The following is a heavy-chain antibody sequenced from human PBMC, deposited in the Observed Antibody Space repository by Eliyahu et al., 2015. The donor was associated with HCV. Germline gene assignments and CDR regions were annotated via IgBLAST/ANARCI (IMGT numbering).Heavy chain of an antibody. V-gene: IGHV3-43*01. CDR1: GFTFDDYT. D-gene: IGHD3-16*01. J-gene: IGHJ3*02. Sequence: EVQLVESGGVVVQPGGSLRLSCAAXGFTFDDYTMHWVRQAPGKGLGWVSLISWDGGSTYYADSVKGRFTISRDNSKNSLYLQMNSLRTEDTALYYCAKEQYGLRLGEDAFDIWGQGTMVTVSS. CDR3: AKEQYGLRLGEDAFDI. CDR2: ISWDGGST.